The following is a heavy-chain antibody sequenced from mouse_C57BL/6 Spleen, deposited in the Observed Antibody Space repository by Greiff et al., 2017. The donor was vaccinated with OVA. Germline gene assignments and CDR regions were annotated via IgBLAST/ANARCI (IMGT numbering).Heavy chain of an antibody. J-gene: IGHJ4*01. CDR3: ARRGDWNAMDY. CDR1: GYTFTSYG. Sequence: QVHVKQSGAELARPGASVKLSCKASGYTFTSYGISWVKQRPGQGLEWIGELYPRSGNTYYNEKFKGKATLTADKSSSTAYMELRSLTSEDSAVYFCARRGDWNAMDYWGQGTSVTVSS. CDR2: LYPRSGNT. V-gene: IGHV1-81*01. D-gene: IGHD4-1*01.